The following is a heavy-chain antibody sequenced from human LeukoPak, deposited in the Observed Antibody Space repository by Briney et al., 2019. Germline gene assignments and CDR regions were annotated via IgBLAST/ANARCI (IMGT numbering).Heavy chain of an antibody. CDR1: GLSFSIYS. V-gene: IGHV3-21*01. D-gene: IGHD2-15*01. CDR2: ISNSSNHI. Sequence: GGSLTLPCGPSGLSFSIYSMIWLREARGKGLVWVSSISNSSNHIYYADSVKGRFTISIDNDKNSLYLEMNSLRAEDRAVYYCARRAALDYWGQGTLVTVSS. CDR3: ARRAALDY. J-gene: IGHJ4*02.